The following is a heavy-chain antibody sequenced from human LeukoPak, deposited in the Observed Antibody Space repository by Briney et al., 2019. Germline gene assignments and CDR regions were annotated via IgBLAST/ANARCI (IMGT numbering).Heavy chain of an antibody. CDR2: INTDGSST. D-gene: IGHD5-12*01. J-gene: IGHJ5*02. Sequence: GGSLRLSCAAASGFTISSYRMFWVRQAPGKGLVWVSHINTDGSSTNYADSVKGRFTISRDNAENTLYLQMNSLRAEDTAVYYCARNRAVATITHSFDPWGQGTVVTVSS. CDR1: GFTISSYR. V-gene: IGHV3-74*01. CDR3: ARNRAVATITHSFDP.